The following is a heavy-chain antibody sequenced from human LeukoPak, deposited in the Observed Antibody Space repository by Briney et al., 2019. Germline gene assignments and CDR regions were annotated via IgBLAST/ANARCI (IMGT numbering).Heavy chain of an antibody. CDR2: TYYRSKWYN. V-gene: IGHV6-1*01. D-gene: IGHD4-11*01. Sequence: SQTLSLTCAISGDSVSSNGAAWNWIRQSPSRGLEWLGRTYYRSKWYNDYAVSVKSRITIDADTSKNQYSLQLKSVTPEDTAVYYCARSKSRSCDFWGQGTLVTASS. CDR3: ARSKSRSCDF. J-gene: IGHJ4*02. CDR1: GDSVSSNGAA.